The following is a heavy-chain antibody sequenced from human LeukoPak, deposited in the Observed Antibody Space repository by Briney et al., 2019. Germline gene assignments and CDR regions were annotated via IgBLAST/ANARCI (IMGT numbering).Heavy chain of an antibody. CDR1: GFTFSSYA. Sequence: PGGSLRLSCAASGFTFSSYAMSWVRQAPGKGLEWVSAISGSGGSTYYADSVKGRFTISRDNSKNTLYLQMNSLRAEDTAVYYSAKGGYGGHFFDYWGQGTLVTVSS. CDR3: AKGGYGGHFFDY. CDR2: ISGSGGST. V-gene: IGHV3-23*01. D-gene: IGHD4/OR15-4a*01. J-gene: IGHJ4*02.